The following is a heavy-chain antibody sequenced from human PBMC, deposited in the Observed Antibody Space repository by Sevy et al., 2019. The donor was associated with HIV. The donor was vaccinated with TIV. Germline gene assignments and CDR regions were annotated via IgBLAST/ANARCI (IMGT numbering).Heavy chain of an antibody. CDR3: ASHDWGRVDY. J-gene: IGHJ4*02. CDR2: IHHSGST. Sequence: SETLSLTCVVSGYSISSSYWWDWFRRPPGKGLGWIGAIHHSGSTQYTPSLKSRVTVSADTSKNQFSLRLSSMTAADTAVYYCASHDWGRVDYWGQGTLVTVSS. V-gene: IGHV4-38-2*01. CDR1: GYSISSSYW. D-gene: IGHD7-27*01.